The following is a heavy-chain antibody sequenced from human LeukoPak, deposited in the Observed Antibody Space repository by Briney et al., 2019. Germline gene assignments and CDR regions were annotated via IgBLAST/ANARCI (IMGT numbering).Heavy chain of an antibody. CDR3: ARDSSSWYEVDWFDP. Sequence: SVKVSCKASGGTFSSYAISWVRQAPGQGLEWMGGIIPIFGTANYAQKFQGRVTVTADESTSTAYMELSSLRSEDTAVYYCARDSSSWYEVDWFDPWGQGTLVTVSS. CDR1: GGTFSSYA. CDR2: IIPIFGTA. J-gene: IGHJ5*02. D-gene: IGHD6-13*01. V-gene: IGHV1-69*13.